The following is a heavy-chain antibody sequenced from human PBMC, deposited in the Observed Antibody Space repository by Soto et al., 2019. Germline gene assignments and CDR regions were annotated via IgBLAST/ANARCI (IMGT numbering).Heavy chain of an antibody. J-gene: IGHJ6*02. CDR2: IWYDGSNK. CDR3: ARNSYHYDSSGQLGMDV. D-gene: IGHD3-22*01. V-gene: IGHV3-33*01. Sequence: QVQLVESGGGVVQPGRSLRLSCAASGFTFSSYGMHWVRQAPGKGLEWVAVIWYDGSNKYYADSVKGRFTISRDNSKNTLYLQMNSLRAEDTAVYYCARNSYHYDSSGQLGMDVWGQGTMVTVSS. CDR1: GFTFSSYG.